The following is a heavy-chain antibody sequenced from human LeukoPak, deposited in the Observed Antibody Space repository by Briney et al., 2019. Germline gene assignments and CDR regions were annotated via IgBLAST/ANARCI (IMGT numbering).Heavy chain of an antibody. Sequence: PGGSLRLSCAASGFTFSRYSMNWVRQAPGKGLDWVSYISSSSSTIYYADSVRGRVTISRDNAQNSLFLQMNSLRAEDTAVYYCARDSSPDYWGQGTLVTVSS. J-gene: IGHJ4*02. CDR1: GFTFSRYS. D-gene: IGHD6-13*01. CDR2: ISSSSSTI. CDR3: ARDSSPDY. V-gene: IGHV3-48*01.